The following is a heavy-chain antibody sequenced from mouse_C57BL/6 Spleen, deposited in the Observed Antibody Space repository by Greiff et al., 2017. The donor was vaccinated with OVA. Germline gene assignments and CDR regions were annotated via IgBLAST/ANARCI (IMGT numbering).Heavy chain of an antibody. J-gene: IGHJ4*01. CDR1: GYTFTSYD. V-gene: IGHV1-85*01. D-gene: IGHD2-5*01. CDR2: IYPRDGST. Sequence: VQRVESGPELVKPGASVKLSCKASGYTFTSYDINWVKQRPGQGLEWIGWIYPRDGSTKYNEKFKGKATLTVDTSSSTAYMELHSLTSEDSAVYFCARGGSNYVFYAMDYWGQGTSVTVSS. CDR3: ARGGSNYVFYAMDY.